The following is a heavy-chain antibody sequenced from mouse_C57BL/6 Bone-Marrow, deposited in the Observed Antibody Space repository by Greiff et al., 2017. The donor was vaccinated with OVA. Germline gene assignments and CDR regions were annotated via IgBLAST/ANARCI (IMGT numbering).Heavy chain of an antibody. CDR2: IWSGGST. J-gene: IGHJ3*01. V-gene: IGHV2-2*01. CDR3: ARRGDSNYVWFAY. CDR1: GFSLTSYG. D-gene: IGHD2-5*01. Sequence: VHLVESGPGLVQPSQSLSITCTVSGFSLTSYGVHWVRQSPGKGLEWLGVIWSGGSTDYNAAFISRLSISKDNSKSQVFFKMNSLQADDTAIYYCARRGDSNYVWFAYWGQGTLVTVSA.